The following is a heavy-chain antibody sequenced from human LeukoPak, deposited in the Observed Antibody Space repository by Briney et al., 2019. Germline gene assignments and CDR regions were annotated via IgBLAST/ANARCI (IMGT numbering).Heavy chain of an antibody. CDR1: GGSFSGYY. V-gene: IGHV4-34*01. D-gene: IGHD5-18*01. CDR3: AGDVDTAMVFDY. Sequence: SETLSLTCAVYGGSFSGYYWSWIRQPPGKWLEWIGEINHSGSTNYNPSLKSRVTISVDTSKNQFSLKLSSVTAADTAVYYCAGDVDTAMVFDYWGQGTLVTVSS. CDR2: INHSGST. J-gene: IGHJ4*02.